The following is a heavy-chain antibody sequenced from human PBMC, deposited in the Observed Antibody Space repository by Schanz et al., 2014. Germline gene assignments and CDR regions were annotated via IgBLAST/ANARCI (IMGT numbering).Heavy chain of an antibody. Sequence: QVQLVQSGAEVKKPGVSVKVSCKASGYTFTTYYIHWVRQAPGQGLEWMGIINPSGGSTSYAQKFQGRVTMTRDTSTSTVYMELSSLRSEDTAVYYCAKVDRTRYYAMDVWGKGTTVTVSS. CDR2: INPSGGST. J-gene: IGHJ6*04. CDR3: AKVDRTRYYAMDV. CDR1: GYTFTTYY. V-gene: IGHV1-46*01. D-gene: IGHD3-9*01.